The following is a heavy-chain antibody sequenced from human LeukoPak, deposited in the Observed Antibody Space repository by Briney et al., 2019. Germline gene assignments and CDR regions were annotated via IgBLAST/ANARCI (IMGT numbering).Heavy chain of an antibody. CDR3: AKLEQYYYDSSGYSN. CDR2: ISGSGGST. CDR1: GFTFSSYA. D-gene: IGHD3-22*01. J-gene: IGHJ4*02. V-gene: IGHV3-23*01. Sequence: GGSLRLSCAASGFTFSSYAMSWVRQAPGKGLEWVSAISGSGGSTYYADSVKGRSTISRDNSKNTLYLQMNSLRAEDTAVYYCAKLEQYYYDSSGYSNWGQGTLVTVSS.